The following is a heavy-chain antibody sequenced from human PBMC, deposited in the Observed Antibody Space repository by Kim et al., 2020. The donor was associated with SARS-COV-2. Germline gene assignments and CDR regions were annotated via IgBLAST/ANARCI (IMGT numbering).Heavy chain of an antibody. CDR1: GYNFARYW. D-gene: IGHD3-10*01. Sequence: GESLKISCKGSGYNFARYWIAWVRQMPGKGLEWMGVVYAGDSDARYNPSFQGQVTISVDKSISTAYLQWSSLKASDTGIYFCARPLMDEGGYYLEYWGQGTLISVSS. CDR2: VYAGDSDA. CDR3: ARPLMDEGGYYLEY. J-gene: IGHJ4*02. V-gene: IGHV5-51*01.